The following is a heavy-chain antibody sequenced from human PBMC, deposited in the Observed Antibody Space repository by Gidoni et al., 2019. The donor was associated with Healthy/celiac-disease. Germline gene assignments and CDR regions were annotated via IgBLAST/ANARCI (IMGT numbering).Heavy chain of an antibody. Sequence: QVQLVESGGGVVQPGRSLRLSCAASGFTFSSYGLHWVQEAPGRGREWVAVIWYGGSNKYYADPVKGRLTISRDNSKNTLYLQMNGRRAEDTAVYYCARDRYCSGGSCYSAWGYGMDVWGQGTTVTVSS. CDR2: IWYGGSNK. D-gene: IGHD2-15*01. CDR1: GFTFSSYG. CDR3: ARDRYCSGGSCYSAWGYGMDV. J-gene: IGHJ6*02. V-gene: IGHV3-33*01.